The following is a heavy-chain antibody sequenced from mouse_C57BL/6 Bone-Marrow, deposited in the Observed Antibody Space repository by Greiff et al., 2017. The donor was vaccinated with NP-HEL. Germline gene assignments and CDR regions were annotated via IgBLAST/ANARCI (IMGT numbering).Heavy chain of an antibody. V-gene: IGHV3-6*01. J-gene: IGHJ4*01. D-gene: IGHD1-1*01. Sequence: EESGPGLVKPSQSLSLTCSVTGYSITSGYYWNWIRQFPGNKLEWMGYISYDGSNNYNPSLKNRISITRDTSKNQFFLKLNSVTTEDTATYYCARHYGSSYPYYYAMDYWGQGTSVTVSS. CDR2: ISYDGSN. CDR1: GYSITSGYY. CDR3: ARHYGSSYPYYYAMDY.